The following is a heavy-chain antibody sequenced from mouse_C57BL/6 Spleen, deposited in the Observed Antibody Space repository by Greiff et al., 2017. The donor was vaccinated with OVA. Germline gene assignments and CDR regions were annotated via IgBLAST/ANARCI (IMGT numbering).Heavy chain of an antibody. CDR1: GYSFTDYN. CDR2: INPNYGTT. V-gene: IGHV1-39*01. CDR3: ARSKGIYDGYYAYYFDY. J-gene: IGHJ2*01. D-gene: IGHD2-3*01. Sequence: VQLQQSGPELVKPGASVKISCKASGYSFTDYNMNWVKQSNGQSLEWIGVINPNYGTTSSNQKFKGKATLTVDQSSSTAYMQLNSLTSEDSAVYDGARSKGIYDGYYAYYFDYWGQGTTLTVSS.